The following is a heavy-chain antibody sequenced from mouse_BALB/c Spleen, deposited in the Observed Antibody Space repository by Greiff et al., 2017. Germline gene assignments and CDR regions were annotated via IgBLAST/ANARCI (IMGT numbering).Heavy chain of an antibody. CDR3: ASPAYYRYGARGDYAMDY. CDR1: GFNIKDTY. J-gene: IGHJ4*01. V-gene: IGHV14-3*02. D-gene: IGHD2-14*01. Sequence: EVQLQQSGAELVKPGASVKLSCTASGFNIKDTYMHWVKQRPEQGLEWIGRIDPANGNTKYDPKFQGKATITADTSSNTAYLQLSSLTSEDTAVYYCASPAYYRYGARGDYAMDYWGQGTSVTVSS. CDR2: IDPANGNT.